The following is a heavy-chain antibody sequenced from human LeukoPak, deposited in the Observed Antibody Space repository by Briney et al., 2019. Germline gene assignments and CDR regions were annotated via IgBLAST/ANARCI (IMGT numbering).Heavy chain of an antibody. V-gene: IGHV1-46*01. CDR2: INPSGGST. CDR1: GYTFTSYY. D-gene: IGHD5-18*01. Sequence: ASVKVSCKASGYTFTSYYMHWVRQAPGQGLEWMGIINPSGGSTSYAQKFQGRVTMTRDMSTSTVYMELSSLRSEDTAVYYCAREVDTAMGPTPNWFDPWGQGTLVTVSS. CDR3: AREVDTAMGPTPNWFDP. J-gene: IGHJ5*02.